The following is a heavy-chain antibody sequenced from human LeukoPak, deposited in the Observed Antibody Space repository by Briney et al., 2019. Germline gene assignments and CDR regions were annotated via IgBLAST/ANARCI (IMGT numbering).Heavy chain of an antibody. V-gene: IGHV1-8*01. Sequence: ASVKVSCKASGYTFTSYDINWVRQATGQGLEWMGWMNPNSGNTGYAQKFQGRVTMTRNTSISTAYMELSSLRSEDTAVYYCARGDDSSGYYRYWGQGTLVIVSS. D-gene: IGHD3-22*01. CDR2: MNPNSGNT. J-gene: IGHJ4*02. CDR3: ARGDDSSGYYRY. CDR1: GYTFTSYD.